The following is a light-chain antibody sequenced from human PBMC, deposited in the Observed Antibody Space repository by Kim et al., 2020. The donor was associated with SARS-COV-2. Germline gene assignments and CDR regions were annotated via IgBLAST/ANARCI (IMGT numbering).Light chain of an antibody. CDR2: GTS. V-gene: IGKV3-20*01. J-gene: IGKJ2*01. CDR1: QTISRPY. CDR3: QQYGSSPPYT. Sequence: SPGERATLSCRASQTISRPYLAWYQQKPGQAPGLLIFGTSNRAIGIPDRFSGSGSGTDFTLTISRLEPEDFAVYYCQQYGSSPPYTFGQGTKLEI.